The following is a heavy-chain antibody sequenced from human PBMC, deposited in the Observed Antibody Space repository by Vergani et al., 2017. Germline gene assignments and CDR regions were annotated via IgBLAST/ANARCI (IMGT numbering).Heavy chain of an antibody. CDR3: ASVTHSGQRADR. Sequence: QVQLQESGPGLVKSSETLSLTCSVSFDSIRNLYCNWIRQPPGKGLEWIGSIHYSENTNYNPSLKTRVTISVDTSKNQFSLTLTSVTAADTAVYYCASVTHSGQRADRWGQGILVTVTS. V-gene: IGHV4-59*11. J-gene: IGHJ5*02. CDR2: IHYSENT. D-gene: IGHD6-19*01. CDR1: FDSIRNLY.